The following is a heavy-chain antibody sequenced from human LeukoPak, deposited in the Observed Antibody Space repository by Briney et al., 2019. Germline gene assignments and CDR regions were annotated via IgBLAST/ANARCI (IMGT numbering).Heavy chain of an antibody. V-gene: IGHV4-31*03. CDR3: ARDRGYGITMVRERAYGMDV. CDR1: GGSISSGGYY. Sequence: PSETLSLTCTVSGGSISSGGYYWSWIRQHPGKGLEWIGYIYYSGSTYYNPSLKSRVTISVDTSKNQFSLKLSSVTAADTAVYYCARDRGYGITMVRERAYGMDVWGQGTTVTVSS. CDR2: IYYSGST. J-gene: IGHJ6*02. D-gene: IGHD3-10*01.